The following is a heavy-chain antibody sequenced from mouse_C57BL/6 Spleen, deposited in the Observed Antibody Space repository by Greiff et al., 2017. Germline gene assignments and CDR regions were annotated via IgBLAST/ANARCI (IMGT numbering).Heavy chain of an antibody. Sequence: QVQLKQPGAELVRPGTSVKLSCKASGYTFTSYWMHWVKQRPGQGLEWIGVIDPSDSYTNYNQKFKGKATLTVDTPSSTAYMQLSSLTSEDSAVYYCASGTTVAPWFAYWGQGTLVTVSA. J-gene: IGHJ3*01. CDR3: ASGTTVAPWFAY. CDR2: IDPSDSYT. V-gene: IGHV1-59*01. CDR1: GYTFTSYW. D-gene: IGHD1-1*01.